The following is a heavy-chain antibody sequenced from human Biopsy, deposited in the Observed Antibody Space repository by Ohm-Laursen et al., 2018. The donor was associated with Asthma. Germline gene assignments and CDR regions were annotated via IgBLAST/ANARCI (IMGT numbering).Heavy chain of an antibody. D-gene: IGHD3-22*01. CDR3: ARGDSSNWSHYYFDY. J-gene: IGHJ4*02. Sequence: SLRLSCTAAGFAVSRDHMFWVRQAPGKGLEWVSAIYRGGTSHTADSVRGQFPISRDYSKNTLYLQMHSLRAEDTAVYYCARGDSSNWSHYYFDYWGQGTLVTVSS. V-gene: IGHV3-53*01. CDR1: GFAVSRDH. CDR2: IYRGGTS.